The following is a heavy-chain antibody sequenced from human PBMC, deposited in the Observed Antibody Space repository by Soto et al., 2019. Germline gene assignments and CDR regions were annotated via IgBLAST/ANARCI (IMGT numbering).Heavy chain of an antibody. Sequence: SQTLSITCAISGDSVSSNSAAWNWIRQSPSRGLEWLGRTYYSSNWYNDYAVSVKSRITINPDTSKNQFSLQLNSVTPEDTAVYYRARGGNVLLPAALNLIDPWGQGTLVAVAS. CDR3: ARGGNVLLPAALNLIDP. D-gene: IGHD2-2*01. J-gene: IGHJ5*01. V-gene: IGHV6-1*01. CDR2: TYYSSNWYN. CDR1: GDSVSSNSAA.